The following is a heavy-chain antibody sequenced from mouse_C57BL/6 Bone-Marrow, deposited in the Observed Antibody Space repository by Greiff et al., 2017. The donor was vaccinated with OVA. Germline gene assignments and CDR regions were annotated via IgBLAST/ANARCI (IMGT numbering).Heavy chain of an antibody. V-gene: IGHV5-6*01. D-gene: IGHD1-1*01. J-gene: IGHJ3*01. CDR3: ARRYSFAY. CDR2: ISSGGSYT. CDR1: GFTFSSYG. Sequence: VQLKESGGDLVKPGGSLKLSCAASGFTFSSYGMSWVRQTPDKRLEWVATISSGGSYTYYPDSVKGRFTISRDNAKNTLYLQMSSLKSEDTAMYYCARRYSFAYWGQGTLVTVSA.